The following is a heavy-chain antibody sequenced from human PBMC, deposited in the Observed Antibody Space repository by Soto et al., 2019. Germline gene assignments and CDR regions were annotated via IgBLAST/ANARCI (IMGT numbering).Heavy chain of an antibody. J-gene: IGHJ5*02. CDR3: ARVPGP. CDR1: GGSISSGGYS. Sequence: SETLSVTCAVSGGSISSGGYSWSWIRQPPGKGLEWIGYIYHSGSTYYNPSLKSRVTISVDRSKNQFSLKLSSVTAADTAVYYCARVPGPWGQGTLVTGSS. V-gene: IGHV4-30-2*01. CDR2: IYHSGST.